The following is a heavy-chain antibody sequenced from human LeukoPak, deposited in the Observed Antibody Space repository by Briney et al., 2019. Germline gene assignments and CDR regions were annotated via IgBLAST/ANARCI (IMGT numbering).Heavy chain of an antibody. CDR3: ARGGKWLYYFDY. CDR1: GGSISTSNYY. D-gene: IGHD6-19*01. Sequence: SETLSLTCTVSGGSISTSNYYWGWIRQPPGKGLEWIGNIFYSGSTYYSPSLKSRVTISLDTSRNQFSLKLSSVTAADTAVYYCARGGKWLYYFDYWGQGTLVTVSS. V-gene: IGHV4-39*07. CDR2: IFYSGST. J-gene: IGHJ4*02.